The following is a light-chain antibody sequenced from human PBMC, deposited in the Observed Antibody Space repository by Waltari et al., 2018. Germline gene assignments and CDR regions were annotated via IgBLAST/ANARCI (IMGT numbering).Light chain of an antibody. J-gene: IGLJ3*02. CDR1: AGPVTSNNF. CDR2: WTV. V-gene: IGLV7-43*01. Sequence: QTVVTQEPSLTVSPGGTVTLTCASTAGPVTSNNFPNWFQQKPGQPPRALIYWTVDRHSWTPARFSGALLGGKAALTLSGVQPEDEADYYCQLYYGGTLVFGGGTKVTVL. CDR3: QLYYGGTLV.